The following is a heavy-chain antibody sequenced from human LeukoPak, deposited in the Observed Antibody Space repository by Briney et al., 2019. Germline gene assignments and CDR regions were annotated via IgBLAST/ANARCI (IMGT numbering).Heavy chain of an antibody. Sequence: SETLSLTCTVSGGSISSYYWSWIRQPPGKGLEWIGYIYYSGGTNYNPSLKSRVTISVDTSKNQFSLKLSSVTAADTAVYYCARDSDYYDSSGYYDYWGQGTLVTVSS. CDR2: IYYSGGT. V-gene: IGHV4-59*01. CDR1: GGSISSYY. CDR3: ARDSDYYDSSGYYDY. D-gene: IGHD3-22*01. J-gene: IGHJ4*02.